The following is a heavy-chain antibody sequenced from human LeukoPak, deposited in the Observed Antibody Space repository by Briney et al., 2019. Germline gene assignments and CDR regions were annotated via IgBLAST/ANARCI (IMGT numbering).Heavy chain of an antibody. CDR3: ARGRAAAGWFDY. CDR2: ISSNGGST. V-gene: IGHV3-64*01. D-gene: IGHD6-13*01. Sequence: GGSLRLSCAASGFTFRSYGMHWVRQAPGKGLEYVAAISSNGGSTDYANSVKGRFTISRDNSKNTLYLQMNSLRAEDTAVYYCARGRAAAGWFDYWGQGTLVTVSS. J-gene: IGHJ4*02. CDR1: GFTFRSYG.